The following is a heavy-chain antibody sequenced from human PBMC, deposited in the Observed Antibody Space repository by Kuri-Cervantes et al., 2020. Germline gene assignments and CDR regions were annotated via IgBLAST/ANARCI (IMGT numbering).Heavy chain of an antibody. CDR1: GYTFTGYY. J-gene: IGHJ4*02. CDR3: ARDSRSSSWYPNGDY. Sequence: ASVKVSCKASGYTFTGYYMHWVRQAPGQGLEWMGWINPNSGGTNYAQKFQGWVTMTRDTSASTAYMELSSLRSEDTAVYYCARDSRSSSWYPNGDYWGQGTLVTVSS. V-gene: IGHV1-2*04. CDR2: INPNSGGT. D-gene: IGHD6-13*01.